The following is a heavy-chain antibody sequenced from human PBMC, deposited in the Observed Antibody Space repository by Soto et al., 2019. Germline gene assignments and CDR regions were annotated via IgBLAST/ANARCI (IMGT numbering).Heavy chain of an antibody. CDR3: ARVTYYYDSSGYYDY. CDR1: GGSISSSNW. D-gene: IGHD3-22*01. Sequence: QVQLQESGPGLVKPSGTLSLTCAVSGGSISSSNWWSWVRPPPGTGLEWIGEIYHSGSTNYNPSLKSRVTISVDKSKNQFSLKLSSVTAADTAVYYCARVTYYYDSSGYYDYWGQGTLVTVSS. J-gene: IGHJ4*02. CDR2: IYHSGST. V-gene: IGHV4-4*02.